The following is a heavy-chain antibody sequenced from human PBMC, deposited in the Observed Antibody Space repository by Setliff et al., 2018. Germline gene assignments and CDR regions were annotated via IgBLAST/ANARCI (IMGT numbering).Heavy chain of an antibody. CDR2: INHSGST. V-gene: IGHV4-34*01. Sequence: SETLSLTCTVYGGSFSNYYWSWIRQPPGKGLEWIGEINHSGSTNYNPSLTSRVTISVDTSKNQFSLKLSSVTAADTAVYYCGRDVFDIWGQGTVVTVSS. CDR3: GRDVFDI. J-gene: IGHJ3*02. CDR1: GGSFSNYY.